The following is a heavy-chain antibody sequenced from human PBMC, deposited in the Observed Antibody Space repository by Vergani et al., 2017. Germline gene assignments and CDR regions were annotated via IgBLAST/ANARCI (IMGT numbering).Heavy chain of an antibody. CDR1: GFSFSSFG. Sequence: QVQLVESGGGVVQPGRSLRLSCAASGFSFSSFGFHWVRQAPGKGLEWVAFIHYDGSHEYYIDSVKGRFTISRDNSKNTLILQMNGLRAEDTAVYYCARSYCSSTSCYALYGMDVWGQGTTVTVSS. CDR2: IHYDGSHE. CDR3: ARSYCSSTSCYALYGMDV. J-gene: IGHJ6*02. D-gene: IGHD2-2*01. V-gene: IGHV3-33*01.